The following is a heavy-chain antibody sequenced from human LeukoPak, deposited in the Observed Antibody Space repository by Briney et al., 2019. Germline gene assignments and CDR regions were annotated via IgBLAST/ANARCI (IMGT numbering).Heavy chain of an antibody. CDR3: ARETSQKGAHYMDV. D-gene: IGHD3-16*01. V-gene: IGHV4-4*07. CDR1: GGSISSYY. J-gene: IGHJ6*03. Sequence: SETLSLTCTVSGGSISSYYWSWIRQPAGKGLEWIGRIYTSGSTNYNPSLKSRVTMSVDTSKNQFSLKLSSVTAADTDVYYCARETSQKGAHYMDVWGKGTTVTISS. CDR2: IYTSGST.